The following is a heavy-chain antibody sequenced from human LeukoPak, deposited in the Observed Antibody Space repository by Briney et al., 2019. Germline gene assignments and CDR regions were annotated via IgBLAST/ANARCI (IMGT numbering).Heavy chain of an antibody. CDR1: GGTFSSYA. V-gene: IGHV1-69*13. CDR3: ARAEMATNPFDY. Sequence: SVKVPCKASGGTFSSYAISWVRQAPGQGLEWMGGIIPIFGTANYAQKFQGRVTITADESTSTAYMELSSLRSEDTAVYYCARAEMATNPFDYWGQGTLVTVSS. D-gene: IGHD5-24*01. J-gene: IGHJ4*02. CDR2: IIPIFGTA.